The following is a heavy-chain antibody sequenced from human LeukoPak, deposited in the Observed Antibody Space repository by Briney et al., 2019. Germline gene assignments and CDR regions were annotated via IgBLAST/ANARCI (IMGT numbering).Heavy chain of an antibody. CDR2: IYHSGST. V-gene: IGHV4-39*07. CDR1: GGSISSSSYY. J-gene: IGHJ4*02. CDR3: AGCITMIVADIDY. D-gene: IGHD3-22*01. Sequence: SETLSLTCTVSGGSISSSSYYWGWIRQPPGKGLEWIGSIYHSGSTYYNPSLKSRVTISVDTSKNQFSLKLSSVTAADTAVYYCAGCITMIVADIDYWGQGTLVTVSS.